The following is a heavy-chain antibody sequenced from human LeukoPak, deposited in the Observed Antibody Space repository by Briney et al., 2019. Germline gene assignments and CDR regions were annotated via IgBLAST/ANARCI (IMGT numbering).Heavy chain of an antibody. J-gene: IGHJ4*02. D-gene: IGHD1-26*01. V-gene: IGHV4-59*08. CDR3: ARQITFSGNFPGSGFDF. CDR2: IYYSGST. Sequence: SETLSLTCTVSGGSISSYYWSWIRQPPGKGLEWIGYIYYSGSTNYNPSLKSRVTISVDTSKNQFSLRLSSVTAADTAVHYCARQITFSGNFPGSGFDFWGRGTLVTVSS. CDR1: GGSISSYY.